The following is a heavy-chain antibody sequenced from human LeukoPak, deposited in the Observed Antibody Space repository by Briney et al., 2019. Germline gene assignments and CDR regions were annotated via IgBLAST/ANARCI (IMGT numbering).Heavy chain of an antibody. CDR2: ISSSGSTI. Sequence: GGSLRLSCAASGFTFSSYEMNWVRQAPGKGLEWVSYISSSGSTIYYADSVKGRFTISRDNAKNSLYLQMNSLRAEDTAVYYCAREVNYDFWSGSPYYYYYGMDVWGRGTTVTVSS. V-gene: IGHV3-48*03. CDR3: AREVNYDFWSGSPYYYYYGMDV. D-gene: IGHD3-3*01. J-gene: IGHJ6*02. CDR1: GFTFSSYE.